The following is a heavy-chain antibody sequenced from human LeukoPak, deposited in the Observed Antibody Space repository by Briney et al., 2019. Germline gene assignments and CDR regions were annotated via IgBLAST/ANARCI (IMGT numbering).Heavy chain of an antibody. CDR1: GFTFSHYS. D-gene: IGHD1-1*01. CDR3: ARDHNYSFDF. Sequence: GGSLRLSCAASGFTFSHYSLNWVRQAPGKGLEWVSYIGTSAIYYADSVKGRFISSRDNAKNSLYLQMNGLRDEDTAVYFCARDHNYSFDFWGQGTLVTVSS. V-gene: IGHV3-48*02. J-gene: IGHJ4*02. CDR2: IGTSAI.